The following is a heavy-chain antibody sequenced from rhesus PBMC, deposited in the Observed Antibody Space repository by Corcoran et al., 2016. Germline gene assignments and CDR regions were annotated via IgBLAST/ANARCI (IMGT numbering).Heavy chain of an antibody. Sequence: QVQLQESGPGLVKPSETLSLTCAVSGGSVSSSNWWRWIRQPPGKGLEWIGYISGSSGSTNSNPSLKSRVTISTDTSKNQFSLKLSSVTAADTAVYYCARGGYSYRLFDYWGQGVLVTVSS. V-gene: IGHV4-65*01. D-gene: IGHD5-12*01. CDR1: GGSVSSSNW. CDR3: ARGGYSYRLFDY. J-gene: IGHJ4*01. CDR2: ISGSSGST.